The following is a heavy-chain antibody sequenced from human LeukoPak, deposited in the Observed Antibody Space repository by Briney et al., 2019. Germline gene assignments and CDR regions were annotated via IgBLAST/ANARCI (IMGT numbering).Heavy chain of an antibody. CDR2: IIPIFGTA. CDR1: GGTFSSYA. J-gene: IGHJ6*03. CDR3: ARAEGYCSSTSCSPRTYYYYYMDV. Sequence: GASVTVSCKASGGTFSSYAISWVRQAPGQGLEWMGGIIPIFGTANYAQKFQGRVTITTDESTSTAYMELSSLRSEDTAVYYCARAEGYCSSTSCSPRTYYYYYMDVWGKGTTVTVSS. V-gene: IGHV1-69*05. D-gene: IGHD2-2*01.